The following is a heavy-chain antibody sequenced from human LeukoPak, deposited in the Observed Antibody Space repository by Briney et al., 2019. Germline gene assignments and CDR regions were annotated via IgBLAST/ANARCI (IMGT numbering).Heavy chain of an antibody. CDR1: GYSINNGFY. CDR3: ARPSYGSGSYYEI. D-gene: IGHD3-10*01. CDR2: VSHIGTT. Sequence: PSETLSLTCSVSGYSINNGFYWGWIRQSPGKGLEWIGGVSHIGTTNYNPSLRSRVTISVDTSKNQFSLKLSSVTAADTAVYYCARPSYGSGSYYEIWGQGTMVTVSS. V-gene: IGHV4-38-2*02. J-gene: IGHJ3*02.